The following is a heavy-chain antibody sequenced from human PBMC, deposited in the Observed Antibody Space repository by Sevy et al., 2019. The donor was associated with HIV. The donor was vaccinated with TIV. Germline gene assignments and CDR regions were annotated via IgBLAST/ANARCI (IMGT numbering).Heavy chain of an antibody. V-gene: IGHV3-23*01. CDR2: ISGPGYNT. CDR1: GFTFNTHA. Sequence: GGSLRRSCAASGFTFNTHAMNWVRQAPGKGLEWVSTISGPGYNTYYADSVKGRFTISRDNSQNTLHLQMNSLRADDTAVYYCAKALNPALESMLQVNLRTLKGFDVWGQGTMVTVSS. CDR3: AKALNPALESMLQVNLRTLKGFDV. J-gene: IGHJ3*01. D-gene: IGHD2-8*01.